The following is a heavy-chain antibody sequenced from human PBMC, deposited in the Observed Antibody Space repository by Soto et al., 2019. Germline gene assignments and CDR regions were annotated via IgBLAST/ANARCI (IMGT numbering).Heavy chain of an antibody. CDR3: ARVASNLYYDSSGLPDY. CDR2: INSDGSST. D-gene: IGHD3-22*01. J-gene: IGHJ4*02. CDR1: GFSFSSYW. Sequence: GGSLRLSCAASGFSFSSYWMHWVRQAPGKGLVWVSRINSDGSSTSYADSVKGRFTISRDNAKNTLYLQMNSLRAEDTAVYYCARVASNLYYDSSGLPDYWGQGTLVSVSS. V-gene: IGHV3-74*01.